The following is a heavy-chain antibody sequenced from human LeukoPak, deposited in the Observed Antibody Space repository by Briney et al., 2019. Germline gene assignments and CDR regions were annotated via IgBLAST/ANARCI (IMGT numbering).Heavy chain of an antibody. CDR3: ARDRAEGGGYWFDP. D-gene: IGHD5-12*01. CDR1: GGSISNYD. J-gene: IGHJ5*02. Sequence: KPSETLSLTCTVSGGSISNYDWSWIRQPPGKGLEYIGYLYYSGSTNYNPSLKSRVTISIDTSKNQLSLKLTSVTAADTAVYYCARDRAEGGGYWFDPWGQGTLVTVSS. CDR2: LYYSGST. V-gene: IGHV4-59*01.